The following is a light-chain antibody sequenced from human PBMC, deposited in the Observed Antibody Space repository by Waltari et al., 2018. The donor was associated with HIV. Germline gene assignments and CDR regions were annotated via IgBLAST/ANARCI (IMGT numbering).Light chain of an antibody. J-gene: IGKJ1*01. CDR1: QSVSSN. CDR3: QQYNNWPPWT. Sequence: EIVMTQSPATLSVSPGERATLSCKASQSVSSNLAWYQQRPGQAPRLLIFDTSSRATGIPARFSGTGSGTEFTLTISDLQSEDFAVYYCQQYNNWPPWTFGQGTKVKS. V-gene: IGKV3-15*01. CDR2: DTS.